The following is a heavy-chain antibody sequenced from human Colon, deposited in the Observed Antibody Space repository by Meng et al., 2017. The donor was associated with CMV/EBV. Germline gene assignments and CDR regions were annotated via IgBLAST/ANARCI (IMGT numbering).Heavy chain of an antibody. J-gene: IGHJ3*02. Sequence: GSLRLSCTVSGGSISSYYWSWIRQPPGKGLEWIGYIYYSGSTNYNPSLKSRVTISVDTSKNQFSLKLSSVTAADTAVYYCARVELPGDAFDIWGQGTMVTVSS. CDR1: GGSISSYY. CDR3: ARVELPGDAFDI. D-gene: IGHD2-15*01. V-gene: IGHV4-59*12. CDR2: IYYSGST.